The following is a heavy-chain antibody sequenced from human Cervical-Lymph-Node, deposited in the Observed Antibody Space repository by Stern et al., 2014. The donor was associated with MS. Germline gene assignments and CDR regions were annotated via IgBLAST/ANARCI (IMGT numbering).Heavy chain of an antibody. D-gene: IGHD5-24*01. J-gene: IGHJ5*02. CDR3: ASGSLEGFDP. CDR2: ISAYNGNT. CDR1: GYTFTSLG. Sequence: VQLEESGAEVKKPGASVKVSCKASGYTFTSLGISWVRQTPGQGLEWMGWISAYNGNTSYAQRLQGRVTLTTDTSTSTAYMELRSLTSDDTAVYFCASGSLEGFDPWGQGTLVTVSS. V-gene: IGHV1-18*01.